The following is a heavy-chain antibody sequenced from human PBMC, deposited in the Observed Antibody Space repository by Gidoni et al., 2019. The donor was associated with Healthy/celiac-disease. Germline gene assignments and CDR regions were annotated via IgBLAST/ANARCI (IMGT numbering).Heavy chain of an antibody. J-gene: IGHJ4*02. Sequence: EVQLVESGGGLVQPGRSLRLSCTASGFTFGAYAMSWFRQAPGKGLEWVGFIRSKAYGGTTEYAASVKGRFTISRDDSKSIAYLQMNSLKTEDTAVYYCTRDLYRQGRGVDYWGQGTLVTVSS. D-gene: IGHD2-2*02. V-gene: IGHV3-49*03. CDR1: GFTFGAYA. CDR3: TRDLYRQGRGVDY. CDR2: IRSKAYGGTT.